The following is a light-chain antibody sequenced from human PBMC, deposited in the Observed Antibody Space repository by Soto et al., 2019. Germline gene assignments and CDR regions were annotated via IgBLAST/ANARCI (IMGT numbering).Light chain of an antibody. V-gene: IGKV1-39*01. CDR3: QQSYTTPYT. CDR1: QSISSY. Sequence: IQMTQSPSSLSASVGDRVTITCRTSQSISSYLNWYQQKPGKAPKVLIYAASNLQSGVPSRFSGSGSGTDFTLTISSLQPEDFATYSCQQSYTTPYTFGQGTRLEIK. J-gene: IGKJ5*01. CDR2: AAS.